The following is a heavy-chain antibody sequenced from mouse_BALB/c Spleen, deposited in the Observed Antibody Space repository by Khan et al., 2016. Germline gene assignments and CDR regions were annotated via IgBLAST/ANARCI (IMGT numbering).Heavy chain of an antibody. CDR2: ISPGDGDT. D-gene: IGHD2-10*02. CDR1: DYVFSNYW. Sequence: QVQLQQSGAELVRPGSSVKISCKASDYVFSNYWTNWVKQRSGQGLEWIGQISPGDGDTNYNGKFKGKARLTADKSSSTAYMQLSSLTSEDSAVYFCARVEYGNLDYWGQGTTLTVSS. J-gene: IGHJ2*01. CDR3: ARVEYGNLDY. V-gene: IGHV1-80*01.